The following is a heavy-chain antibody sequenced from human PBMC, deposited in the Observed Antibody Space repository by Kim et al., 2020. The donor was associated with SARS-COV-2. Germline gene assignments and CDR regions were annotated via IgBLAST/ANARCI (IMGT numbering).Heavy chain of an antibody. CDR1: GYTFTGYY. CDR3: ARGKYYDFWSGYSELYNFDY. CDR2: INPNSGGT. Sequence: ASVKVSCKASGYTFTGYYMHWVRQAPGQGLEWMGWINPNSGGTNYAQKFQGRVTMTRDTSISTAYMELSRLRSDDTAVYYCARGKYYDFWSGYSELYNFDYWGQGTLVTVSS. J-gene: IGHJ4*02. D-gene: IGHD3-3*01. V-gene: IGHV1-2*02.